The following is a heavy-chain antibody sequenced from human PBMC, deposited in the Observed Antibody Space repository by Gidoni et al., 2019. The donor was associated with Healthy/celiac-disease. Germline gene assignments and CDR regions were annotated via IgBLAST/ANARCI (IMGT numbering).Heavy chain of an antibody. Sequence: EVQLVESGGGLVQPGRSLRLSCAASGFTFDDYAMHWVRQAPGKGLEWVSGISWNSGSIGYADSVKGRFTISRDNAKNSLYLQMNSLRAEDTAWYYCANYGPVGSVYWGQGTLVTVSS. CDR3: ANYGPVGSVY. V-gene: IGHV3-9*01. D-gene: IGHD3-10*01. CDR2: ISWNSGSI. CDR1: GFTFDDYA. J-gene: IGHJ4*02.